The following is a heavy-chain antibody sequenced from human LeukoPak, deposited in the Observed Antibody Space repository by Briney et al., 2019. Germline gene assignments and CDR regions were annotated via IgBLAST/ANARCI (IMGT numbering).Heavy chain of an antibody. D-gene: IGHD6-19*01. J-gene: IGHJ4*02. CDR3: AKDARRSSGWYFFDH. CDR2: IIDGVSRT. V-gene: IGHV3-23*01. CDR1: GFVFTTQD. Sequence: PRGSRRLSCAPSGFVFTTQDMGWVRHAPGNGRGWVSAIIDGVSRTYYAGSVKGRFTISRDNSKNTLHLQMNSLRAEDTAVYYCAKDARRSSGWYFFDHWGQGTLVTVSS.